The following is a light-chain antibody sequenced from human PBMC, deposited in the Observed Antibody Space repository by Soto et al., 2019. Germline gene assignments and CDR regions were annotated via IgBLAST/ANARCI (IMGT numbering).Light chain of an antibody. CDR2: GAS. CDR3: QKEKT. CDR1: QSVSSN. Sequence: EIVMTQSPATLSVSPGERATLSCRASQSVSSNLAWYQQKPGQAPRLLIYGASTRATGIPARFSGCGSGTEFTLTISSLQPEDVATYYCQKEKTFGQGTKVDIK. J-gene: IGKJ1*01. V-gene: IGKV3-15*01.